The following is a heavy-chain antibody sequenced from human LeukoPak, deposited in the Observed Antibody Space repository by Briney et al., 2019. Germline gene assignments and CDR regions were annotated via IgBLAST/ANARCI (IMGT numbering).Heavy chain of an antibody. V-gene: IGHV3-30*02. Sequence: GGSLRLSCAASGFTFSSYGMHWVRQAPGKGLEWVAFIRYDGSNKYYADSVKGRFTISRDNSKNTLYLQMNSLRAEDTAVYYCARDGVTMIVVYYFDYWGQGTLVTVSS. D-gene: IGHD3-22*01. CDR1: GFTFSSYG. CDR3: ARDGVTMIVVYYFDY. J-gene: IGHJ4*02. CDR2: IRYDGSNK.